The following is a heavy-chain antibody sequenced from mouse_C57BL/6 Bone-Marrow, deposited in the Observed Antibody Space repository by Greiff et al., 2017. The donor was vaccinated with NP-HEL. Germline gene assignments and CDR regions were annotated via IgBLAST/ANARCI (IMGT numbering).Heavy chain of an antibody. V-gene: IGHV1-81*01. CDR3: ARRTGRDYYFDY. J-gene: IGHJ2*01. CDR1: GYTFTSYG. CDR2: IYPRSGNT. Sequence: VQLQESGAELARPGASVKLSCKASGYTFTSYGISWVKQRTGQGLEWIGEIYPRSGNTYYNEKFKGKATLTADKSSSTAYMELRSLTSEDAAVYFCARRTGRDYYFDYWGQGTTLTVSS.